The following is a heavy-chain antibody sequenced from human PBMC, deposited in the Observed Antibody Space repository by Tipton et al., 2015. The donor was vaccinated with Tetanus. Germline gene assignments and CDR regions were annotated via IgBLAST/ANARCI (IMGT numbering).Heavy chain of an antibody. D-gene: IGHD3-3*01. Sequence: TLSLTCTVSGGSVRSGDYQWNWIRQPPGKGLEWLAYISYSGSTNSNYALKSRITISRDTSKNQISLKLTSVTAADTALYYWSRANYNFPKKGPFDSWGQGTLVTVSS. J-gene: IGHJ4*02. CDR3: SRANYNFPKKGPFDS. CDR2: ISYSGST. V-gene: IGHV4-61*08. CDR1: GGSVRSGDYQ.